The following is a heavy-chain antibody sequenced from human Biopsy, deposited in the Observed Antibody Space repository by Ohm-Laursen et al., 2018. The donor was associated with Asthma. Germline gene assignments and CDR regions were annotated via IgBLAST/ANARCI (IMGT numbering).Heavy chain of an antibody. CDR2: HDHEEGGT. V-gene: IGHV1-24*01. J-gene: IGHJ4*02. D-gene: IGHD4-17*01. CDR1: GYSLTDLS. Sequence: GASVQVSCKISGYSLTDLSMHWVRQAPGQGIEWMGGHDHEEGGTVNARRFQGRVTMTEDTSTDAAYMELSSLSSDDTAVYYCASDFPKDYVRYNFQFWGQGTLVTVSS. CDR3: ASDFPKDYVRYNFQF.